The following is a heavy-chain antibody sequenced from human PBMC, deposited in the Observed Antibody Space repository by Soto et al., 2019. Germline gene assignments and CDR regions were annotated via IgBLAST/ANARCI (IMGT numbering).Heavy chain of an antibody. CDR1: GYTFTSYG. CDR3: ARVLGSGGSLTRGELMRAYYYYMDV. D-gene: IGHD2-15*01. J-gene: IGHJ6*03. V-gene: IGHV1-18*01. Sequence: ASVKVSCKASGYTFTSYGISWVRQAPGQGLEWMGWISAYNGNTNYAQKLQGRVTMTTDTSTSTAYMELRSLRSDDTAVYYCARVLGSGGSLTRGELMRAYYYYMDVWGKGTAVSVSS. CDR2: ISAYNGNT.